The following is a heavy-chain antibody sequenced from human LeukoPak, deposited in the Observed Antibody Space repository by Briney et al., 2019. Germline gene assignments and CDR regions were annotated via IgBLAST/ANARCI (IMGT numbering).Heavy chain of an antibody. J-gene: IGHJ4*02. Sequence: GGSLRLSCAASGFTFSSYAMHWVRQAPGKGLEWVTVISYDGSNKYYADSVKGRFTISRDNSKNTLYLQMNSLRAEDTAVYYCARGPPRITYYYDSSGYYTHNDYWGQGTLVTVSS. V-gene: IGHV3-30-3*01. CDR1: GFTFSSYA. CDR2: ISYDGSNK. D-gene: IGHD3-22*01. CDR3: ARGPPRITYYYDSSGYYTHNDY.